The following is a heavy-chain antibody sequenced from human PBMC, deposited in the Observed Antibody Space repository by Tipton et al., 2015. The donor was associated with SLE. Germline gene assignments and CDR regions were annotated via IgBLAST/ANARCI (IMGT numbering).Heavy chain of an antibody. CDR1: GGSISSHY. Sequence: TLSLTCTVSGGSISSHYWSWIRQPPGKGLEWIGYSYYSGSTNYNPSLNSRVTILVDTPKNQFSLKLSSVTAADTAVYYCARGAGIGVAGLFDHRGQGTLVTVSS. D-gene: IGHD6-19*01. V-gene: IGHV4-59*11. J-gene: IGHJ4*02. CDR2: SYYSGST. CDR3: ARGAGIGVAGLFDH.